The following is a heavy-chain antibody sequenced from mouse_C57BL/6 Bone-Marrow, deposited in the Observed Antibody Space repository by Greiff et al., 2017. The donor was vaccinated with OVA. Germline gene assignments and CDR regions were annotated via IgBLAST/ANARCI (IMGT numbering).Heavy chain of an antibody. J-gene: IGHJ3*01. CDR3: ARLDYGWFAY. V-gene: IGHV5-6*02. CDR2: ISSGGSYT. D-gene: IGHD2-4*01. Sequence: EVMLVESGGDLVKPGGSLKLSCAASGFTFRSYGMSWVRQTPDKRLEWVATISSGGSYTYYPDSVKGRFTISRDNAKITLYLQMSSRKSEDTAMYYCARLDYGWFAYWGQGTLVTVSA. CDR1: GFTFRSYG.